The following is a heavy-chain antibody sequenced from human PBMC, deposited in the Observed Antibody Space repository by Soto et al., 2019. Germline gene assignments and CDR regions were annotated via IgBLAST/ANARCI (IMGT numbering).Heavy chain of an antibody. V-gene: IGHV4-59*11. D-gene: IGHD6-13*01. CDR3: ARGGASSLPFDY. Sequence: QVQLQESGPGLVKPSETLSLICTVSGVSISSHYWSWIRQPPVKGLEWIGYLYYTGSTSYNPSLKSRVSTSIDTSKNQFSLKLTSVTAADTAVYYCARGGASSLPFDYWGQGALVTVSS. J-gene: IGHJ4*02. CDR1: GVSISSHY. CDR2: LYYTGST.